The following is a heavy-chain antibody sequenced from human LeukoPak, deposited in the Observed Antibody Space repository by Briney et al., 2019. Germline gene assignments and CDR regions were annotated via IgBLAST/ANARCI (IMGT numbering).Heavy chain of an antibody. D-gene: IGHD6-13*01. CDR2: INPNSGGT. CDR1: GYIFTGNY. CDR3: ATGPPYSSSYHY. Sequence: GASVKVSCRASGYIFTGNYLHWLRQAPGQGLEWMGWINPNSGGTNYAQKFQGRVTMTRDTSITTAYMELSRLRSDDTAVYYCATGPPYSSSYHYWGQGTLVTVSS. V-gene: IGHV1-2*02. J-gene: IGHJ4*02.